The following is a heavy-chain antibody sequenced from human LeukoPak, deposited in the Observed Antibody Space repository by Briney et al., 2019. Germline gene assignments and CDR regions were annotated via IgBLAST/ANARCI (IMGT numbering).Heavy chain of an antibody. CDR3: ARDSVEWYIFDY. CDR2: TNRDGSST. D-gene: IGHD3-3*01. V-gene: IGHV3-74*01. Sequence: GGSLRLSCAASGFTFSSYWMHWVRQAPGKGPVWVARTNRDGSSTAYADSVKGRFTIPKDNAKNTLYLLMNSLRAEDTAVCYCARDSVEWYIFDYWGQGTLVTVSS. CDR1: GFTFSSYW. J-gene: IGHJ4*02.